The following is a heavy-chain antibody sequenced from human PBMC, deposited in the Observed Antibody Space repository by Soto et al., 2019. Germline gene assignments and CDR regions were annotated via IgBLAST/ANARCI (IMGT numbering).Heavy chain of an antibody. J-gene: IGHJ4*02. V-gene: IGHV3-7*01. CDR2: ISPDGGEI. CDR3: AKGPR. CDR1: GFIVSNIW. Sequence: LVESGGGVVQPGGSLRLSCAASGFIVSNIWMSWVRRSPEKGPEWVASISPDGGEIYYVDSVKGRFTISRDNTRNSLYLQTNSLRAEDTAVYYCAKGPRWGQGTLVTVSS.